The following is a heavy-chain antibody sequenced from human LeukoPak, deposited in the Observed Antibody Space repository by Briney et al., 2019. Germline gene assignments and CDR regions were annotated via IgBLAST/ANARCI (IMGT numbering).Heavy chain of an antibody. CDR3: AKDGGFDP. J-gene: IGHJ5*02. CDR1: GLIFSSCA. D-gene: IGHD3-16*01. V-gene: IGHV3-23*01. CDR2: ISGSGGST. Sequence: PGGSLRLSCAASGLIFSSCAMSWVRQAPGKGLEWVSAISGSGGSTYYADSVKGRFTISRDNSKNTLYLQMNSPRAEDTAVYYCAKDGGFDPWGQGTLVTVSS.